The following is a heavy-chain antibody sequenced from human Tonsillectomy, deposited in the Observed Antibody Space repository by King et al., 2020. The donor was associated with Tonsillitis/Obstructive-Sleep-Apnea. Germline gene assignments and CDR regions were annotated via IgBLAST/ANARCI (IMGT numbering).Heavy chain of an antibody. CDR3: ASYRWDIVVVPAAPFDY. V-gene: IGHV3-30*04. CDR2: ISYDGGNK. Sequence: QLVQSGGGVVQPGRSLRLSCAASGFTFSSYSMHWVRQAPGKGLEWVAVISYDGGNKYYADSVKGRFTFSSDNSKDTLYLQMNNLRAEDTAVYYCASYRWDIVVVPAAPFDYWGQGTLVTVSS. CDR1: GFTFSSYS. D-gene: IGHD2-2*01. J-gene: IGHJ4*02.